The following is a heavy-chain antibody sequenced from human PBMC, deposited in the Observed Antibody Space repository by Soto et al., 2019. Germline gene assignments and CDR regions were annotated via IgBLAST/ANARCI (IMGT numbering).Heavy chain of an antibody. J-gene: IGHJ2*01. CDR2: IYYSGSP. V-gene: IGHV4-59*01. D-gene: IGHD4-4*01. Sequence: PWATLSLPCPVSGGSISSYYWSWILHPPGKGLEWIVYIYYSGSPNYSPSLESRVTISEDTSKNQFSLKLSSVTAADTAIYYCAGGRDDYNGWYFDLWGRGTLVTVSS. CDR1: GGSISSYY. CDR3: AGGRDDYNGWYFDL.